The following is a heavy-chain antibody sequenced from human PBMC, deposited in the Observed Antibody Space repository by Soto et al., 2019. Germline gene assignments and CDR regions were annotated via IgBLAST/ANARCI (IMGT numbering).Heavy chain of an antibody. J-gene: IGHJ5*02. Sequence: EVQLLESVGGLVQPGGSLRLSCAASGLTFSSSWMHWVRQVPGEGLVWVSRIDSAGMTMYADSVKGRFTISRDNAKNTLYLQMNSLRVDDTAVYYCAANWFDPWGQGTLVTVSS. V-gene: IGHV3-74*03. CDR1: GLTFSSSW. CDR2: IDSAGMT. CDR3: AANWFDP.